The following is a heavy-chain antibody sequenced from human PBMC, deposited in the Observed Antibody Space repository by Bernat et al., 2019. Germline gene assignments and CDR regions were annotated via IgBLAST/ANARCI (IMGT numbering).Heavy chain of an antibody. J-gene: IGHJ6*03. CDR1: GGTFSSYA. CDR3: ARAGSETTNYYYYYCMDV. D-gene: IGHD1-7*01. V-gene: IGHV1-69*01. CDR2: IIPIFGTA. Sequence: QVQLVQSGAEVKKPGSSVKVSCKASGGTFSSYAISWVRQAPGQGLEWMGGIIPIFGTANYAQKLQGRVTITADESTSTAYMELSSLRSEDTAVYYCARAGSETTNYYYYYCMDVWGKGTTVTVSS.